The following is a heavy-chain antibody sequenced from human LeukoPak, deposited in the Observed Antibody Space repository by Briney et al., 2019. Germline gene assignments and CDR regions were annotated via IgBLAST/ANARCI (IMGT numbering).Heavy chain of an antibody. CDR3: ARDGIDY. CDR1: GFTFSNAW. CDR2: INQDGSEK. V-gene: IGHV3-7*04. D-gene: IGHD1-26*01. Sequence: GGSLRLSCAASGFTFSNAWMSWVRQAPGKGLEWVANINQDGSEKYYVDSMKGRFTISRDNAKNSVNLQINSLRAEDTALYYCARDGIDYWGQGTLVTVSS. J-gene: IGHJ4*02.